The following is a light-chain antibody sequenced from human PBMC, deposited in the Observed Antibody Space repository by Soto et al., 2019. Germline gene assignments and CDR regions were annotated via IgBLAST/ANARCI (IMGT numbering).Light chain of an antibody. V-gene: IGKV3-11*01. CDR3: QQRSDWPLS. CDR1: QSVTNY. Sequence: EIVMTQSPATLSVSPGERATLSCRSSQSVTNYLAWYQQKPGQAPRLLIYDASNRATGIPARFSGSWSGSDFTLTISSLEPEDVAVYYCQQRSDWPLSLGQGTRLEIK. J-gene: IGKJ5*01. CDR2: DAS.